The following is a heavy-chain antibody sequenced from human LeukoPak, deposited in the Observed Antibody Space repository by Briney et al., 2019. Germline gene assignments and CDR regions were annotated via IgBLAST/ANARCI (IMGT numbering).Heavy chain of an antibody. CDR3: ARERVGATAWFDP. CDR2: IYYSGST. D-gene: IGHD1-26*01. CDR1: GGSISSYY. Sequence: SETLSLTCTVSGGSISSYYWSWIRQPPGKGLEWIGDIYYSGSTNYNPSLKSRVTISVDTSKNQFSLKLSSVTAADTAVYYCARERVGATAWFDPWGQGTLVTVSS. V-gene: IGHV4-59*01. J-gene: IGHJ5*02.